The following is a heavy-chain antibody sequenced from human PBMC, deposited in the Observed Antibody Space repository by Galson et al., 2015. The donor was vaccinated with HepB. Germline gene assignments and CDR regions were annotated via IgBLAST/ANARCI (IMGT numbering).Heavy chain of an antibody. V-gene: IGHV1-69*13. Sequence: SVKVSCKASGGTFSSYAISWVRQAPGQGLEWMGGIIPIFGIANYAQKFQGRVTITADESTSTAYMELSSLRSEDTAVYYCAYSSGWYASFDYWGQGTLATVSS. J-gene: IGHJ4*02. CDR1: GGTFSSYA. CDR3: AYSSGWYASFDY. D-gene: IGHD6-19*01. CDR2: IIPIFGIA.